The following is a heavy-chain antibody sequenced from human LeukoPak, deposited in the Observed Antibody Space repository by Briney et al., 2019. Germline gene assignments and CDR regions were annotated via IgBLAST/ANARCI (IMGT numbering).Heavy chain of an antibody. CDR3: ASTELDYYYYGMDV. CDR2: ISAYNGNT. V-gene: IGHV1-18*01. J-gene: IGHJ6*02. Sequence: ASVKVSCKASGYTFTCYGISCVRQAPGQGLEWMGWISAYNGNTNYAQKLQGRVTMTTDTSTSTAYMELRSLRSDDTAVYYCASTELDYYYYGMDVWGQGTTVTVSS. D-gene: IGHD6-6*01. CDR1: GYTFTCYG.